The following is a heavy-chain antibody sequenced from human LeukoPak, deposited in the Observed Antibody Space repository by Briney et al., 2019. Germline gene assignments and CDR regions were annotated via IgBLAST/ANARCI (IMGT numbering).Heavy chain of an antibody. CDR3: ARDGEWLPDAFDI. CDR2: IKQDGSEK. CDR1: GFTFSSYW. Sequence: GGSLRLSCAASGFTFSSYWMSWVRQAPGKGLEWVANIKQDGSEKYYVDSVKGRFTISRDNAKNSLYLQMNSLRAEDTAVYYCARDGEWLPDAFDIWGQGTVVTVSS. D-gene: IGHD3-3*01. V-gene: IGHV3-7*01. J-gene: IGHJ3*02.